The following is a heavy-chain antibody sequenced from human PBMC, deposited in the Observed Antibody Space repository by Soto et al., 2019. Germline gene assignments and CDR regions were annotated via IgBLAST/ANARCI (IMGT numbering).Heavy chain of an antibody. V-gene: IGHV5-51*01. CDR1: GYRFTTYW. J-gene: IGHJ6*02. D-gene: IGHD6-6*01. Sequence: GESLKISCKGAGYRFTTYWIAWVRQMPGKGLEWMGIIYPDDSDTRYSPSFQGQVTISADKSISTAYLQWSSLKASDTAMYYCARRRGSSSPYGMDVWGQGTTVTVSS. CDR3: ARRRGSSSPYGMDV. CDR2: IYPDDSDT.